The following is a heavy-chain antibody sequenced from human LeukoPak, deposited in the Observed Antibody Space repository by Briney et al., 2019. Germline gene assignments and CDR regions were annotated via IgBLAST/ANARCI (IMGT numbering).Heavy chain of an antibody. D-gene: IGHD5-18*01. J-gene: IGHJ4*02. CDR2: IYRSGST. Sequence: SETLSLTCAVSGYSISSGYYWGWIRQPPGKGLEWIGSIYRSGSTNYNPSLKSRVTISVDTSKNQFSLNLNSVTAADTAVYYCARVSRGYSYGPIDYWGQGTLVTVSS. V-gene: IGHV4-38-2*01. CDR1: GYSISSGYY. CDR3: ARVSRGYSYGPIDY.